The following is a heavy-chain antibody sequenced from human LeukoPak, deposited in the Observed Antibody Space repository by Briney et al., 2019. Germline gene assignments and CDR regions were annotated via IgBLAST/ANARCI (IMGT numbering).Heavy chain of an antibody. CDR2: IYYSGST. CDR1: GGSISSYH. J-gene: IGHJ4*02. CDR3: ARGWDEAYYYGSGRPVALAD. Sequence: PSETLSLTCTVSGGSISSYHWSWIRQPPGKGLEWIGYIYYSGSTNYNPSLKSRVTISVDTSKNQFSLKLSSVTAADTAVYYCARGWDEAYYYGSGRPVALADWGQGTLVTVSS. D-gene: IGHD3-10*01. V-gene: IGHV4-59*01.